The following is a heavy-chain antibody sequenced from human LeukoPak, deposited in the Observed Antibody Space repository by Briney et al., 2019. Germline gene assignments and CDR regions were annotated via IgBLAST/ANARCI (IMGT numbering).Heavy chain of an antibody. D-gene: IGHD2-15*01. V-gene: IGHV4-59*12. CDR2: IYYSGST. CDR1: GGSISSYY. CDR3: AREILRSHFDY. J-gene: IGHJ4*02. Sequence: SETLSLTCTVSGGSISSYYWSWIRQPPGKALEWIGYIYYSGSTNYNPSLKSRVTISIDTSKNQFSLRLNSVTAADTAVYYCAREILRSHFDYWGQGALVTVSS.